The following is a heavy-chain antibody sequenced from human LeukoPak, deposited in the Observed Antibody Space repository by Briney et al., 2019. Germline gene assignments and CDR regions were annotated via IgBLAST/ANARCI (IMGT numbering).Heavy chain of an antibody. V-gene: IGHV4-39*01. J-gene: IGHJ6*03. Sequence: PSETLSLTCTVSGGSISSSSYYWGWIRQPPGKGLEWIGSIYYSGSTYYSPSLKSRVTISVDTSKSQFSLKLSSVTAADTAVYYCARVKDTAMDLYYYYYYYMDVWGKGTTVTVSS. CDR1: GGSISSSSYY. CDR2: IYYSGST. CDR3: ARVKDTAMDLYYYYYYYMDV. D-gene: IGHD5-18*01.